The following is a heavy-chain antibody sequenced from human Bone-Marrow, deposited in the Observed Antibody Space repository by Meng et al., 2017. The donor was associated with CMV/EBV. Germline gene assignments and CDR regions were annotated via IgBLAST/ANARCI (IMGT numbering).Heavy chain of an antibody. CDR3: ARLRGYSNPPEY. V-gene: IGHV1-2*02. CDR1: GYTFTGYY. D-gene: IGHD4-11*01. Sequence: ASVKVSCKASGYTFTGYYMHWVRQAPGQGLEWMGWINPNSGGTNYAQKFQGRVTMTRDTSISTAYMELSRLKASDTAMYYCARLRGYSNPPEYWGQGTLVTVSS. CDR2: INPNSGGT. J-gene: IGHJ4*02.